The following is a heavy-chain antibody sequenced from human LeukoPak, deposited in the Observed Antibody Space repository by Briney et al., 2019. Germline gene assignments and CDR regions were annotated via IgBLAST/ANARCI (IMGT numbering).Heavy chain of an antibody. Sequence: GGSLRLSCKVSEFRVSYNYMTWVRQAPGKGLERISTFYSDSIIGYTDAVKGRFTLSTDNSKTTFYLQMNSLRVEDTAVYYCATDRSGSSAGSWAYWGQGTLVAVSS. J-gene: IGHJ4*02. CDR2: FYSDSII. V-gene: IGHV3-53*01. CDR3: ATDRSGSSAGSWAY. D-gene: IGHD6-13*01. CDR1: EFRVSYNY.